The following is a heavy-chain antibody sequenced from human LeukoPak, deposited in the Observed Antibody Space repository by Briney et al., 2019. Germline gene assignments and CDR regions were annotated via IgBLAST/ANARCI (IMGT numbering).Heavy chain of an antibody. J-gene: IGHJ4*02. CDR3: AKDLVRVGRPYYFDD. D-gene: IGHD3-10*01. Sequence: GGSLRLSCATSGFTFSTYAMTWVRQAPGKGLQWVSSISGSGDRTYYVDSAKGRFTISRDNSKNTLYLQTNSLRAEDAAIYYCAKDLVRVGRPYYFDDWGQGTLVTVSS. V-gene: IGHV3-23*01. CDR2: ISGSGDRT. CDR1: GFTFSTYA.